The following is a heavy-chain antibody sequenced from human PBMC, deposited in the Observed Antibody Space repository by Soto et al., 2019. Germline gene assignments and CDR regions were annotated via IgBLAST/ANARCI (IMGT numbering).Heavy chain of an antibody. CDR2: ISAYNGNT. D-gene: IGHD3-9*01. CDR3: ARESATYYDILTGYPY. V-gene: IGHV1-18*01. CDR1: GYTFTSYG. J-gene: IGHJ4*02. Sequence: QVQLVQSGAEVKKPGASVKVSCKASGYTFTSYGISWVRQAPGQGLEWMGWISAYNGNTNYAQKLQGRVTMTTDTSTSTDYMELRSLRSDDTAVYYCARESATYYDILTGYPYWGQGTLVTVSS.